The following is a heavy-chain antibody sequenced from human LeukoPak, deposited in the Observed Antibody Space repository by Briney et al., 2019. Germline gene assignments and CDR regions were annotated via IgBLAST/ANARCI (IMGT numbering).Heavy chain of an antibody. CDR1: GFTFSSYG. J-gene: IGHJ4*02. CDR2: ISYDGSNK. V-gene: IGHV3-30*18. Sequence: PGGSLRLSCAASGFTFSSYGMHWVRQAPGKGLEWVAVISYDGSNKYYADSVKGRFTIPRDNSKNTLYLQMNSLRAEDTAVYYCAKDAYSGYSYGYRYFDYWGQGTLVTVSS. D-gene: IGHD5-18*01. CDR3: AKDAYSGYSYGYRYFDY.